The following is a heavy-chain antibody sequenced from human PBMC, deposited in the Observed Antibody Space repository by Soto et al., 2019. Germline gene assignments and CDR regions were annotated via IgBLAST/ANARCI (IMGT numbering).Heavy chain of an antibody. J-gene: IGHJ3*02. Sequence: EVQLLESGGGLVQPGGSLRLSCIASGFTFSDHWTAWVRQAPGKGLEWLASIREDGSEEYSVGSVKGRFNISRDNVKDSLYLQMNSLRGEDTAMYSCVRPLGWRDAIGIWGQRTMVTVSS. D-gene: IGHD2-15*01. V-gene: IGHV3-7*01. CDR3: VRPLGWRDAIGI. CDR1: GFTFSDHW. CDR2: IREDGSEE.